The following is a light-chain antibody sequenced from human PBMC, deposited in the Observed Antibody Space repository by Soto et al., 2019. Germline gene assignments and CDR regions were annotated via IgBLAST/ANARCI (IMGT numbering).Light chain of an antibody. Sequence: QSVLTQSSSASASLGSSVKLTYTLSSGHQQQSGKAPRYLMKLEGSGSYNKGSGVPDRFSGSGSGADRYLTISNLRFEDEADSYCETWDSNTPWVFGGGTKVTVL. V-gene: IGLV4-60*02. CDR3: ETWDSNTPWV. J-gene: IGLJ3*02. CDR2: LEGSGSY. CDR1: SGH.